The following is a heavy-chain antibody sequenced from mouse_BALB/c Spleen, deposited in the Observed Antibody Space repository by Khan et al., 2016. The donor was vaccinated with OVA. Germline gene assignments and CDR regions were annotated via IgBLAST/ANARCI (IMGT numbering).Heavy chain of an antibody. V-gene: IGHV1-5*01. CDR3: TRSYDSYYFDY. CDR1: GYSFTSYW. D-gene: IGHD2-4*01. CDR2: IYPGISDT. Sequence: EVQGVESGTVLARPGASVKMSCKASGYSFTSYWMHWVKQRPGQGLEWIGAIYPGISDTRYNQKFKGKAKLTAVTSASTAYMEFSSLTNEDSAVYYCTRSYDSYYFDYWGQGTTLTVSS. J-gene: IGHJ2*01.